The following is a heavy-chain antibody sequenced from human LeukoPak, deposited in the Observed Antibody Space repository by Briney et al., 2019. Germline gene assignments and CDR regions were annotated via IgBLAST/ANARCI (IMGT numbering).Heavy chain of an antibody. D-gene: IGHD3-22*01. V-gene: IGHV3-21*01. CDR1: GFTFSNYN. CDR3: ARDSLTMIVGRQKRGLDY. Sequence: GGSLRLSCAASGFTFSNYNMNWVRQAPGKGLEWVSSIRSSTTYVYYADSVKGRFTISRDNAKNSLYLQMNSLRAEDTAVYCCARDSLTMIVGRQKRGLDYWGQGTLVTVSS. CDR2: IRSSTTYV. J-gene: IGHJ4*02.